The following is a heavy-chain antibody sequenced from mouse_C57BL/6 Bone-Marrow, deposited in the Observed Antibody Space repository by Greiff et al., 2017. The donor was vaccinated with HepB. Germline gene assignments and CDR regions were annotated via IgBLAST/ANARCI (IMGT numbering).Heavy chain of an antibody. Sequence: VQLQQSGAELVRPGTSVKVSCKASGYSFTGYYMNWVKQSPEKSLEWIGEINPSTGGTTYNQKFKAKATLTVDKSSSTAYMQLKSLTSEDSAVYYCARGTTVVGRFAYWGQGTLVTVSA. V-gene: IGHV1-42*01. CDR2: INPSTGGT. J-gene: IGHJ3*01. CDR1: GYSFTGYY. CDR3: ARGTTVVGRFAY. D-gene: IGHD1-1*01.